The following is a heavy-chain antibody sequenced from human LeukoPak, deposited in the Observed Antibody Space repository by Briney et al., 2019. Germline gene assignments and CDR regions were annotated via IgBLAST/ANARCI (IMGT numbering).Heavy chain of an antibody. V-gene: IGHV3-23*01. CDR3: AKSSDYNWNYIDY. CDR1: GFTFSSYA. J-gene: IGHJ4*02. CDR2: ITGNTGST. D-gene: IGHD1-20*01. Sequence: TGXXXXXSCAASGFTFSSYAMSWVRQAPGTGLEWVSTITGNTGSTYYADSVKGRFTISRDNSKNTLYLQMKSQRAEDTAVYYCAKSSDYNWNYIDYWGQGTQVTVSS.